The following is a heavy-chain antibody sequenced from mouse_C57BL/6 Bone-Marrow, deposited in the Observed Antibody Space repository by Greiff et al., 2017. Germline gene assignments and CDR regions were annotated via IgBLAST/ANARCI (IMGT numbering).Heavy chain of an antibody. Sequence: VPLQQPGAGTVKPGGSVKVSCKASGYTFPSYWVHWVEQRPGQGLEWIGRNHPSDSDTNYNQKFKGKATLTVDKSSSTAYMQISSLTSEDSAVYYCAIWRLLRFAYWGQGTLVTVSA. V-gene: IGHV1-74*01. CDR3: AIWRLLRFAY. CDR2: NHPSDSDT. CDR1: GYTFPSYW. D-gene: IGHD2-3*01. J-gene: IGHJ3*01.